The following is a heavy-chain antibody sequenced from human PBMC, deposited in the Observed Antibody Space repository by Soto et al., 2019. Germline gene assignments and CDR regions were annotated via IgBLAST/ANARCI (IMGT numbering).Heavy chain of an antibody. CDR2: ISGSGGTT. CDR3: AKGNTYGPGSYYGMDV. J-gene: IGHJ6*02. D-gene: IGHD5-18*01. Sequence: PGGSLRLSCAAPGIIFSRYAMSWVRQAPGKGLEWVSGISGSGGTTYYADSVKGRFAVSRDNSKNTLYLQMNSLRAEDTAVYYCAKGNTYGPGSYYGMDVWGQGTTVTVSS. CDR1: GIIFSRYA. V-gene: IGHV3-23*01.